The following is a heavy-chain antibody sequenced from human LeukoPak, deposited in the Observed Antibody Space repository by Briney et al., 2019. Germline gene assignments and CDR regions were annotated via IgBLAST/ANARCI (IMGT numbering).Heavy chain of an antibody. CDR1: GFTFDDYA. V-gene: IGHV3-9*03. Sequence: GGSLRLSCAASGFTFDDYAMHWVRQAPGKGLEWVSGISWNSGSIGYADSVKGRFTISRDNAKNSLYLQMNSLRAEDMALYYCAREGAGYYFDYWGQGTLVTVSS. D-gene: IGHD5-24*01. CDR2: ISWNSGSI. J-gene: IGHJ4*02. CDR3: AREGAGYYFDY.